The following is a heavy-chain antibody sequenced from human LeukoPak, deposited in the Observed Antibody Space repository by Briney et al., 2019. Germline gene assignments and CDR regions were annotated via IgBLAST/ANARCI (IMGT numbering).Heavy chain of an antibody. D-gene: IGHD3-22*01. CDR3: ARGSYYYDSSGYPSLFDY. V-gene: IGHV4-4*02. CDR2: IYHSGST. Sequence: SETLSLTCTVSGGSISSSNWWSWVRQPPGKGLEWIGEIYHSGSTNYNPSLKSRVTISVDKSKNQFSLKLSSVTAADTAVYYCARGSYYYDSSGYPSLFDYWGQGTLVTVSS. CDR1: GGSISSSNW. J-gene: IGHJ4*02.